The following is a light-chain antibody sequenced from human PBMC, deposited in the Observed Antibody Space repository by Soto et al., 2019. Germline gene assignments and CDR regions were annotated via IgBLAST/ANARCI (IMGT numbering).Light chain of an antibody. CDR2: GAS. J-gene: IGKJ5*01. V-gene: IGKV3-15*01. Sequence: EIVLTQSPGTLSLSPGERATLSCRAIQSVSNNYLAWYQQKPGQAPRLLIYGASTRATNVSARFSGSGSGTEFTLTISSLQSEDFALYYCQQYNHWPPITFGPGTRLDIK. CDR1: QSVSNN. CDR3: QQYNHWPPIT.